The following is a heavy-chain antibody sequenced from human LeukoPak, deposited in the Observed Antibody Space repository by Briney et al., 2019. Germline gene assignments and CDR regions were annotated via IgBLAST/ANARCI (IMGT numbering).Heavy chain of an antibody. D-gene: IGHD3-10*01. CDR1: GFGFSTYA. J-gene: IGHJ5*02. CDR2: ITGSGGST. Sequence: SGGSLRLSCAASGFGFSTYAMTWVRQAPGKGLEWVSTITGSGGSTYYADSVEGRFTISRDNSKNTLYVQMNSLRAEDTAVYYCAKGVGVYTNWFDPWGQGTLVTVSS. V-gene: IGHV3-23*01. CDR3: AKGVGVYTNWFDP.